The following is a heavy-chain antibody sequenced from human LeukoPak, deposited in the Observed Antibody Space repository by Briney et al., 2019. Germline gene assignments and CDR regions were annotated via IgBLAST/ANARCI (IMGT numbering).Heavy chain of an antibody. J-gene: IGHJ3*02. CDR2: ISSSSSYI. D-gene: IGHD3-3*01. CDR3: ARDPRITIFGVATGDASDI. Sequence: GGSLRLSCAASGFTFSSYSMNWVRQAPGKGLEWVSSISSSSSYIYYADSVKGRFTISRDNAKNSLYLQMNSLRAEDTAVYYCARDPRITIFGVATGDASDIWGQGTMVTVSS. CDR1: GFTFSSYS. V-gene: IGHV3-21*01.